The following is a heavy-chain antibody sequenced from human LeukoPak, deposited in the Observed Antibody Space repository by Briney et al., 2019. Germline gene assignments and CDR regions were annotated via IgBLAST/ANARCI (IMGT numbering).Heavy chain of an antibody. CDR2: IGTAGDT. J-gene: IGHJ6*02. Sequence: GGSLRLSCAASGFTFSSYDMHWVRQATGKGLEWVSAIGTAGDTYYPGSVKGRFTISRENTKNSLYFQMNSLRAGDTAVYYCARGGITFGGVIVLGMDVWGQGTTVTVSS. CDR3: ARGGITFGGVIVLGMDV. D-gene: IGHD3-16*02. V-gene: IGHV3-13*01. CDR1: GFTFSSYD.